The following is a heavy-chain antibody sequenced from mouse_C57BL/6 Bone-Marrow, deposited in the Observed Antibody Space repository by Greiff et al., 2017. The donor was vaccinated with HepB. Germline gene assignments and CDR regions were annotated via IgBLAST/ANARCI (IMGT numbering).Heavy chain of an antibody. J-gene: IGHJ1*03. V-gene: IGHV1-64*01. Sequence: QVQLQQPGAELVKPGASVKLSCKASGYTFTSYWMYWVKQRPGQGLEWIEMIHPNSGSTNYNEKFKSKATLTVDKSSSTAYMQLSSLTSEDSAVYYCARFTITTVVATDYWYFDVWGTGTTVTVSS. CDR3: ARFTITTVVATDYWYFDV. D-gene: IGHD1-1*01. CDR1: GYTFTSYW. CDR2: IHPNSGST.